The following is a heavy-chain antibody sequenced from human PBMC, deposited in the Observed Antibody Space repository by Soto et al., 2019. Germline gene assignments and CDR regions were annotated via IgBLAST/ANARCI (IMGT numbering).Heavy chain of an antibody. CDR3: AKDPTYSLADTGYYYYMDV. CDR2: ISYDGSNK. Sequence: QVQLVESGGGVVQPGRSLRLSCAASGFTFSSYGMHWVRQAPGQGLEWVAVISYDGSNKYYADSVKGRFTISRDNSKNTLYLQMNSLRAEDTAVYYCAKDPTYSLADTGYYYYMDVWRKGTTGTV. J-gene: IGHJ6*03. V-gene: IGHV3-30*18. D-gene: IGHD5-18*01. CDR1: GFTFSSYG.